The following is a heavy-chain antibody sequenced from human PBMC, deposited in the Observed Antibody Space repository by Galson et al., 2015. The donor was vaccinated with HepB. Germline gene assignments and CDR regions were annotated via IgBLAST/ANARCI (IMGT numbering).Heavy chain of an antibody. CDR2: IYSGGST. D-gene: IGHD3-10*01. J-gene: IGHJ4*02. Sequence: SLRLSCAASGFTVSSNYMSWVRQAPGKGLEWVSVIYSGGSTYYADSVKGRFTISRDNSKNTLYLQMNSLRAEYTAVYYCARGPDGSGSFDYWGQGTLVTVSS. V-gene: IGHV3-66*01. CDR1: GFTVSSNY. CDR3: ARGPDGSGSFDY.